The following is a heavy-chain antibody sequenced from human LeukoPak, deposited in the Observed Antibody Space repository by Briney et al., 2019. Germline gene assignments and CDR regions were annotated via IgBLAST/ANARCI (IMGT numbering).Heavy chain of an antibody. D-gene: IGHD4-17*01. CDR2: IIPILGIA. V-gene: IGHV1-69*04. J-gene: IGHJ6*02. CDR3: ALPGGDYGVYYYYGMDV. Sequence: ASVKVSCKASGGTFSSYAISWVRQAPGRGLEWMGRIIPILGIANYAQKFQGRVTITADKSTSTAYMELSSLRSEDTAVYYCALPGGDYGVYYYYGMDVWGQGTTVTVSS. CDR1: GGTFSSYA.